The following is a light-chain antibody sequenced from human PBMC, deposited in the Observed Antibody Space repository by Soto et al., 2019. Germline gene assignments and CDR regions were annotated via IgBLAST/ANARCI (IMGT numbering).Light chain of an antibody. V-gene: IGKV3-20*01. CDR1: QSVSSSY. J-gene: IGKJ1*01. CDR2: GAS. CDR3: QHYGSAPRT. Sequence: EIVLTQSPGTLPLSPGERATLSCRASQSVSSSYLAWYQQKPGQAPRLLIYGASSRATCIADRFSGSGSGTDFTLTSSRLEPEDFEVYYCQHYGSAPRTFGQRTKVQLK.